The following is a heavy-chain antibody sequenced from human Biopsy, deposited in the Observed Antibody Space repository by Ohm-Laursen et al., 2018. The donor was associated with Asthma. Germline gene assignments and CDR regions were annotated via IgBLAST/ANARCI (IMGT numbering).Heavy chain of an antibody. D-gene: IGHD3-10*01. CDR3: ARAVDYSHYYGIDV. Sequence: SVKVSCKTSGYTFNSAGITWVRQAPGQRLEWMGWISVYNGNTKVAQKLQDRVTMITDTSTSTAYMELRSLRSDDTAVYFCARAVDYSHYYGIDVWGQGTMVTVS. J-gene: IGHJ6*02. V-gene: IGHV1-18*01. CDR2: ISVYNGNT. CDR1: GYTFNSAG.